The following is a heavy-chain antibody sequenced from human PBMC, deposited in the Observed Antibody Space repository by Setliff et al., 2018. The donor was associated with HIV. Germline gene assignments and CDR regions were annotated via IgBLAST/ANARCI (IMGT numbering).Heavy chain of an antibody. Sequence: SVKVSCKASGGTFSSYAINWVRQAPGQGLQWMGGIIPMFGTLNFAQKFQGRVTISTDDSTSTAYMELNSLRSEDTAVYYCGGWYSSSWLNDYWGQGTLVTVSS. CDR1: GGTFSSYA. J-gene: IGHJ4*02. CDR3: GGWYSSSWLNDY. V-gene: IGHV1-69*05. CDR2: IIPMFGTL. D-gene: IGHD6-13*01.